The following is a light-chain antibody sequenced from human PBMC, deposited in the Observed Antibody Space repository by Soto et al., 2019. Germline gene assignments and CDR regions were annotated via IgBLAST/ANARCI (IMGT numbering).Light chain of an antibody. CDR1: QSVSSSY. CDR2: GAS. CDR3: QQYGSSPVT. J-gene: IGKJ5*01. V-gene: IGKV3-20*01. Sequence: EIAVKHTPGTLSQSPGERCTRSCRASQSVSSSYLAWYQQKPGQAPRLLIYGASSRATGIPDRFSGSGSGTDFTLTISRLEPEDFAVYCCQQYGSSPVTFGQGTRVEIK.